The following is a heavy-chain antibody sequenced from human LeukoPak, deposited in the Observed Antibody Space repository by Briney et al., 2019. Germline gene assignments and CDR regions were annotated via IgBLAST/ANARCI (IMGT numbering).Heavy chain of an antibody. Sequence: GASVKVSCKASGYTFTNSYIHWVRQAPGQVLEWMGLINPDGGNTNYAQNFQGRVTLTRDTSTSAAYMELSRLRSDDTAVYYCARGLGNPGGRYYYYYYMDVWGKGTTVTVSS. CDR2: INPDGGNT. CDR3: ARGLGNPGGRYYYYYYMDV. V-gene: IGHV1-46*01. J-gene: IGHJ6*03. CDR1: GYTFTNSY. D-gene: IGHD4-23*01.